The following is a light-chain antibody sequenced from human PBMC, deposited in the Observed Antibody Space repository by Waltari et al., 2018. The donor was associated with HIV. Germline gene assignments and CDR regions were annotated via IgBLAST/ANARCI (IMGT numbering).Light chain of an antibody. Sequence: QSVPTQSPSVSGTPGQRVTISCSGTTSNIGDHPVHWYQHLPGSAPKLIIYETYRRPSGVPDRFSASKSGTSASLAISGLQSDDEGDYYCAAWDDSLNGRVFGGGTKLTVL. CDR3: AAWDDSLNGRV. V-gene: IGLV1-44*01. CDR1: TSNIGDHP. J-gene: IGLJ3*02. CDR2: ETY.